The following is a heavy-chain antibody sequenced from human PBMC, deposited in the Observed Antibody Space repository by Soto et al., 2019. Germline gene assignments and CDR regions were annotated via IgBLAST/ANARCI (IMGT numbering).Heavy chain of an antibody. CDR3: ALLGRSGSGRPYYYGMDV. CDR2: ISGSGGFT. D-gene: IGHD3-10*01. J-gene: IGHJ6*02. CDR1: GLTFSYFA. V-gene: IGHV3-23*01. Sequence: EVQLLESGGGLVQPGGSLRLSCAVSGLTFSYFAMSWVRQAPGKGLEWVSAISGSGGFTYYADSVKGRFTISRDNSKNTLFLQMNSLRAEDTAVYYCALLGRSGSGRPYYYGMDVWGQGTTVTVSS.